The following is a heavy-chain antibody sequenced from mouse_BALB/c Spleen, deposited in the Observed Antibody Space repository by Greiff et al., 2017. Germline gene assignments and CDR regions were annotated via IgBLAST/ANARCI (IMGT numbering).Heavy chain of an antibody. V-gene: IGHV2-6-7*01. CDR1: GFSLTGYG. D-gene: IGHD1-2*01. CDR2: IWGDGST. J-gene: IGHJ2*01. Sequence: QVQLKESGPGLVAPSQSLSITCTVSGFSLTGYGVNWVRQPPGKGLEWLGMIWGDGSTDYNSALKSRLSISKDNSKSQVFLKMNSLQTDDTARYYCAREGDTTAFPYFDYWGQGTTLTVSS. CDR3: AREGDTTAFPYFDY.